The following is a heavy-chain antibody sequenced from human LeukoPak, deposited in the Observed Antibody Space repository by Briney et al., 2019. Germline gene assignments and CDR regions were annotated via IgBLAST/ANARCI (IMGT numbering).Heavy chain of an antibody. Sequence: SETLSLTCAVYGGSFSGYYWSWIRQPPGKGLEWTGEINHSGSTNYNPSLKSRVTISVDTSKNQFSLKLSSVTAADTAVYYCAGIGGFLGYCTNGVCSNPPFIDYWGQGTLVTVSS. CDR2: INHSGST. CDR3: AGIGGFLGYCTNGVCSNPPFIDY. CDR1: GGSFSGYY. V-gene: IGHV4-34*01. J-gene: IGHJ4*02. D-gene: IGHD2-8*01.